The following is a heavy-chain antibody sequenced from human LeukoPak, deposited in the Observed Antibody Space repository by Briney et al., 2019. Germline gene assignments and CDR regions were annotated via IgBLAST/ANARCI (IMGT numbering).Heavy chain of an antibody. CDR1: GGSISSGGYY. V-gene: IGHV4-31*03. CDR2: IYYSGST. D-gene: IGHD2-2*01. CDR3: ASVVVPAGVGGWFDP. Sequence: SETLSLTCTVSGGSISSGGYYWSWIRQHPEKGLEWIGYIYYSGSTYYNPSLKSRVTISVDTSKNQFSLKLSSVTAADTAVYYCASVVVPAGVGGWFDPWGQGTLVTVSS. J-gene: IGHJ5*02.